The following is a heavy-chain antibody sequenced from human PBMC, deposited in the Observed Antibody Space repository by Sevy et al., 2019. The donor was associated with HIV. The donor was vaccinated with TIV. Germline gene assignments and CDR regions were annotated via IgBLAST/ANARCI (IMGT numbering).Heavy chain of an antibody. CDR1: GFTFKSYW. Sequence: GGSLRLSCAASGFTFKSYWMTWVRQAPGKGLEWVANINQDGREKYYSDSLKGRFSISRDNSKNSVHLQINTLRAEDTAVYYCAREGSAYDTYYYHYAMDVWGQGTTVTVSS. CDR2: INQDGREK. V-gene: IGHV3-7*01. D-gene: IGHD5-12*01. CDR3: AREGSAYDTYYYHYAMDV. J-gene: IGHJ6*02.